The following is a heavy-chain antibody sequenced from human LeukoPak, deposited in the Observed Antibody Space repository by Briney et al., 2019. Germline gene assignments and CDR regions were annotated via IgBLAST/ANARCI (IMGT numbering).Heavy chain of an antibody. CDR1: GFTFTSYA. D-gene: IGHD6-19*01. CDR3: AKTTTGYSSGRYPGWPVDY. V-gene: IGHV3-23*01. CDR2: IFGRGGNP. J-gene: IGHJ4*02. Sequence: PGGSLRLSCAASGFTFTSYAMYWVRQAPGKGLEWVSGIFGRGGNPHYADSVQGRFTISRDNYQNTVYLQMNSLRAEDTAVYYCAKTTTGYSSGRYPGWPVDYWGQGTLVTVSS.